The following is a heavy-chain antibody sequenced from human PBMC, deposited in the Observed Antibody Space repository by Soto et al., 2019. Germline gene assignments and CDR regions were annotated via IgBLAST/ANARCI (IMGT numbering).Heavy chain of an antibody. CDR2: IYYSGST. V-gene: IGHV4-39*01. J-gene: IGHJ6*02. Sequence: SETVSLTCTVSGGSISSSSYYWGWIRQPPGKGLEWIGSIYYSGSTYYNPSLKSRVTISVDTSKNQFSLKLSSVTAADTAVYYCACIFSGGYGYGFYYYGMDVWGQGTTVTVSS. CDR1: GGSISSSSYY. D-gene: IGHD5-18*01. CDR3: ACIFSGGYGYGFYYYGMDV.